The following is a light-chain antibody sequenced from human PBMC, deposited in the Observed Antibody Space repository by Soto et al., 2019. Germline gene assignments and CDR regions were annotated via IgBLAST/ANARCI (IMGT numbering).Light chain of an antibody. CDR1: QSVSSA. V-gene: IGKV3-15*01. CDR3: QQYNNWPRT. J-gene: IGKJ1*01. Sequence: EIGMTQSPDALSVSPGDRATLSCRASQSVSSALPWSQQNPGQAPRLLILGATIRATGIPPSFSGSGSGTELTLTISSLQSEDFAVYYCQQYNNWPRTFGQGTKV. CDR2: GAT.